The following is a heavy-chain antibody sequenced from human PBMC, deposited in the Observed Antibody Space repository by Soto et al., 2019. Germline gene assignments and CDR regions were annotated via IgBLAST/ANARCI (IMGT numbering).Heavy chain of an antibody. Sequence: EVQLLESGGGLVQPGGALRLSCAASGVTFSSDAMIWVRQAPGKGLEWVSAISGSGGSTYYADSVKGRFTISRDNSKNTLYLQMNSLRAEDTAVYYCAKRNTGVHWGQGTLVTVSS. CDR3: AKRNTGVH. V-gene: IGHV3-23*01. J-gene: IGHJ4*02. D-gene: IGHD3-10*01. CDR2: ISGSGGST. CDR1: GVTFSSDA.